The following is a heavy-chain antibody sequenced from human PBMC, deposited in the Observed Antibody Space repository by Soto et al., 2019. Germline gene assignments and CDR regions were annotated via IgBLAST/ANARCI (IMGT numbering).Heavy chain of an antibody. Sequence: GESLRISCKGSGYNFATYWIGWVRQMPGKGLEWMGIIYPEDSETAYSPSFQGQVTISADKSTSTAYLQWSSLKASDTAIYYCARHMGTGNPYYYSYGLDVWGQGTTVTVSS. V-gene: IGHV5-51*01. CDR3: ARHMGTGNPYYYSYGLDV. CDR1: GYNFATYW. D-gene: IGHD7-27*01. CDR2: IYPEDSET. J-gene: IGHJ6*02.